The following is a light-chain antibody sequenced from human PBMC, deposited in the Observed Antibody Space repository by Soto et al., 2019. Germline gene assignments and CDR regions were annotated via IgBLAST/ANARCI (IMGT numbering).Light chain of an antibody. V-gene: IGLV1-40*01. CDR1: SSNIGAGYD. CDR2: GNS. Sequence: QSWLTQPPSVSGAPGQRVTISCTGSSSNIGAGYDVHWYQQLPGTAPKLLIYGNSNRPSGVPDRFSGSKSGTSASLAITGLQAEDEADYYCQSYDSSLSGYVFGTGTKVTVL. CDR3: QSYDSSLSGYV. J-gene: IGLJ1*01.